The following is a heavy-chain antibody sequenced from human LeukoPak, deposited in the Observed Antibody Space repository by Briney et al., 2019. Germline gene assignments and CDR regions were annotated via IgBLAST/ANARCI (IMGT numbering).Heavy chain of an antibody. Sequence: PGGSLRLSCAASGFTFSRSWMSWVRQAPGKGLEWVANIKEDGSEKNYVDSVKGRFTISRDNTKNPLFLQMNSLRVEDTAVYYCARDAGWNRFDYWGQGTLVTVSS. D-gene: IGHD1-1*01. CDR1: GFTFSRSW. CDR3: ARDAGWNRFDY. J-gene: IGHJ4*02. V-gene: IGHV3-7*01. CDR2: IKEDGSEK.